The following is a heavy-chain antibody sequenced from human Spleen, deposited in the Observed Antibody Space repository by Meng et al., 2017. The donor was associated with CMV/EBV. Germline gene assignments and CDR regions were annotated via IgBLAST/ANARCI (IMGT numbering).Heavy chain of an antibody. V-gene: IGHV1-8*01. CDR2: MNPNSGNT. CDR3: ARGGGIMITFGGANWFDP. J-gene: IGHJ5*02. Sequence: ASVKVSCKASGYTFTSYDINWVRQATGQGLEWMGWMNPNSGNTGYAQKFQGRVTMTRNTSISTAYMGLSSLRSEDTAVYYCARGGGIMITFGGANWFDPWGQGTLVTVSS. CDR1: GYTFTSYD. D-gene: IGHD3-16*01.